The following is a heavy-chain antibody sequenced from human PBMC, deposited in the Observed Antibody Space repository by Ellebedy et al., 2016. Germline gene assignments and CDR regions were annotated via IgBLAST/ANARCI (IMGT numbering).Heavy chain of an antibody. D-gene: IGHD3-10*01. CDR1: GYTFTTFS. CDR3: AKTSGWGYGEN. Sequence: ASVKVSXXASGYTFTTFSITWVRQVPGQGLEWMGFVNTFSGNTKFAQKFQGIVSMTTDSSTHTAYMDLRSLRSDDTAMYYCAKTSGWGYGENWGQGTLVTVSS. V-gene: IGHV1-18*04. J-gene: IGHJ4*02. CDR2: VNTFSGNT.